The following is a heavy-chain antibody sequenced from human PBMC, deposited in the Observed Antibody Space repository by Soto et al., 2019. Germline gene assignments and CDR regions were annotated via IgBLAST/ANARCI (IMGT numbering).Heavy chain of an antibody. V-gene: IGHV3-53*01. CDR1: GFTVSSNY. CDR3: AREGVAETYFDY. J-gene: IGHJ4*02. D-gene: IGHD6-19*01. Sequence: AGGSLRLSCAASGFTVSSNYMSWVRQAPGKGLEWVSVIYSGGSTYYADSVKGRFTISRDNSKNTLYLQMNSLRAEDTAVYYCAREGVAETYFDYWGQGTLVTVSS. CDR2: IYSGGST.